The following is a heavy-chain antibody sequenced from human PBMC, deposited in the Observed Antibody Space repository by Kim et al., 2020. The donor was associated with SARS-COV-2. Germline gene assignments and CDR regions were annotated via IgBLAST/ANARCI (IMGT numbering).Heavy chain of an antibody. CDR3: AKDQWATMTHDGPFNY. Sequence: GGSLRLSCAASGFTFSSFAMSWVRQAQGKGLEWDSGISDSDDKTYYGHYVKGRFTISRDNSKNTLFLQMSSLRAEDTAIYYCAKDQWATMTHDGPFNYWGQGTLVTVSS. V-gene: IGHV3-23*01. D-gene: IGHD1-26*01. CDR1: GFTFSSFA. J-gene: IGHJ4*02. CDR2: ISDSDDKT.